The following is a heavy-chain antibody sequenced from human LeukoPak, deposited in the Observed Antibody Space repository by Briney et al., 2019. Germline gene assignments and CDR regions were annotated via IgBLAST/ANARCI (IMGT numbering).Heavy chain of an antibody. CDR3: AREGAAARSYYYYGMDV. CDR2: ISSSSTI. D-gene: IGHD6-13*01. J-gene: IGHJ6*02. CDR1: GFTFSSYS. Sequence: PGGSLRLSCAAPGFTFSSYSMNWVRQAPGKGLEWVSYISSSSTIYYADSVKGRFTISRDNAKNSLYLQMNSLRAEDTAVYYCAREGAAARSYYYYGMDVWDQGTTVTVSS. V-gene: IGHV3-48*01.